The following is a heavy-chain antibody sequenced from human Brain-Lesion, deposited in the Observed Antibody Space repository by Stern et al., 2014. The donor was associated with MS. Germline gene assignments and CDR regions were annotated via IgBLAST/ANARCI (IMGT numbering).Heavy chain of an antibody. V-gene: IGHV1-2*02. CDR3: ARGYYGSGRPQKGMDV. D-gene: IGHD3-10*01. CDR2: INPNSGGK. Sequence: VQLVESGAEVKKPGASGKVSCKASGYTFTGYYMYWVRQAPGQGLEWMGWINPNSGGKHYAQKFQGRVTMTRDTSITTAYMELSRLRSDDTAVYYCARGYYGSGRPQKGMDVWGQGTTVTVSS. CDR1: GYTFTGYY. J-gene: IGHJ6*02.